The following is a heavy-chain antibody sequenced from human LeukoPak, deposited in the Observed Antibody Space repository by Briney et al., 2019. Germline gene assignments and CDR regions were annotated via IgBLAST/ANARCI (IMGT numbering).Heavy chain of an antibody. D-gene: IGHD6-13*01. CDR1: GGTTDDYG. CDR3: VKDVSSNWYSCDY. Sequence: TGGSLRLSCAASGGTTDDYGMSWVRQAPGKGLEWVSGINWDGTNTYYAESVKGRFTISRDSAEKSLYLQMNSLRDDDTAFYYCVKDVSSNWYSCDYWGQGTLVTVSS. CDR2: INWDGTNT. J-gene: IGHJ4*02. V-gene: IGHV3-20*04.